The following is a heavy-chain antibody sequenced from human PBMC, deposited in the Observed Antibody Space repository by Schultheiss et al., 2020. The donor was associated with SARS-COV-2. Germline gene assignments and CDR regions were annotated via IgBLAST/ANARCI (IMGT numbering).Heavy chain of an antibody. Sequence: SETLSLTCTVSGGSISSGGYYWSWIRQHPGKGLEWIGYTFNSRGTYYNPSLQSRVIISADTSKNQFSLRLNSVSAADTAVYYCASTSDIVVAVATAWGQGTLVTVSS. CDR2: TFNSRGT. CDR1: GGSISSGGYY. J-gene: IGHJ1*01. D-gene: IGHD2-15*01. CDR3: ASTSDIVVAVATA. V-gene: IGHV4-31*03.